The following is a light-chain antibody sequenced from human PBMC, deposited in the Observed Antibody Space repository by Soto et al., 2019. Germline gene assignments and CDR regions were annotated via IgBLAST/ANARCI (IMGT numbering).Light chain of an antibody. Sequence: SLGTVSLSQGARAAXSCRASQSVRSSFLAWYQQKPGHAPRLLIYEVSNRATGIPARFSGSGSGADFTLTISSLEPGDFALYYCQQHIKLPLTFFVGTKVDVK. V-gene: IGKV3-11*01. J-gene: IGKJ4*01. CDR2: EVS. CDR3: QQHIKLPLT. CDR1: QSVRSSF.